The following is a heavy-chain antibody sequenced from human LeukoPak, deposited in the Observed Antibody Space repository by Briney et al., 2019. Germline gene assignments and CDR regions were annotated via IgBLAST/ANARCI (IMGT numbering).Heavy chain of an antibody. Sequence: GGSLRLSCAASGFTFSSYWMSWVRQAPGKGLEWVANIKQDGSEKYYVDSVKGRFTISRDNAKNSLYLQMNSLRAEDTAVYYCARDCSGGSCSTNYYYYYYMDVWGKGTTVTVSS. V-gene: IGHV3-7*01. CDR3: ARDCSGGSCSTNYYYYYYMDV. CDR1: GFTFSSYW. J-gene: IGHJ6*03. D-gene: IGHD2-15*01. CDR2: IKQDGSEK.